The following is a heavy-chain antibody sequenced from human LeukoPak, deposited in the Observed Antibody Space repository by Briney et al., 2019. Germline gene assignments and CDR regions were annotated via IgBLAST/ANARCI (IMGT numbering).Heavy chain of an antibody. CDR3: ARVMRGSYRFDY. J-gene: IGHJ4*02. D-gene: IGHD1-26*01. V-gene: IGHV4-31*03. CDR2: IYYSGST. CDR1: GGSISSGGYY. Sequence: PSETLSLTCTVSGGSISSGGYYWSWIRQHPGRGLEWIGYIYYSGSTYYNPSLKSRVTISVDTSKNQFSLKLSSVTAADTAVYYCARVMRGSYRFDYWGQGTLVTVSS.